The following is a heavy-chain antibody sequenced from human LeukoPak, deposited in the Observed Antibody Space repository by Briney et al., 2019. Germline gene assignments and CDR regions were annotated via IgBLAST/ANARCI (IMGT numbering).Heavy chain of an antibody. CDR2: IYYSGST. CDR3: ARGQYGDYVPLFDP. D-gene: IGHD4-17*01. J-gene: IGHJ5*02. V-gene: IGHV4-59*01. Sequence: SETLSLTCTVSGGSISSYYWSWIRQPPGKGLEWIGYIYYSGSTNYNPSLKSRVTISVDTSKNQFSLKLSSVTAADTAVYYRARGQYGDYVPLFDPWGQGTLVTVSS. CDR1: GGSISSYY.